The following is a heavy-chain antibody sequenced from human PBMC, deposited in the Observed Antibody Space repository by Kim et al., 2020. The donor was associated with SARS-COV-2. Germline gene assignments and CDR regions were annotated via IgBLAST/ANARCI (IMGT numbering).Heavy chain of an antibody. Sequence: SETLSLTCTVSGGSISSYYWSWIRQPPGKGLEWIGYIYYSGSTNYNPSLKSRVTISVDTSKNQFSLKLSSVTAADTAVYYCARAVVAATSHYYGMDVWGQGTTVTVSS. D-gene: IGHD2-15*01. J-gene: IGHJ6*02. CDR2: IYYSGST. V-gene: IGHV4-59*01. CDR1: GGSISSYY. CDR3: ARAVVAATSHYYGMDV.